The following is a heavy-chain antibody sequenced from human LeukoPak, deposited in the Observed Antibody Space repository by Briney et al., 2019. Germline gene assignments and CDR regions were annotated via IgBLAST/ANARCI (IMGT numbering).Heavy chain of an antibody. D-gene: IGHD3-22*01. V-gene: IGHV3-23*01. J-gene: IGHJ4*02. CDR3: AKGSGITMIVH. Sequence: PGGSLRLSCAASGFTFSSYGMHWVRQAPGKGLEWVSAISGSGGSTYYADSVKGRFTISRDNSKNTLYLQMNSLRAEDTAVYYCAKGSGITMIVHWGQGTLVTVSS. CDR2: ISGSGGST. CDR1: GFTFSSYG.